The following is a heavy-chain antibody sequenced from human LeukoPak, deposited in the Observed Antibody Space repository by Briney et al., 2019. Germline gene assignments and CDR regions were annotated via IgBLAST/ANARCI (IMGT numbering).Heavy chain of an antibody. CDR1: GFTFSAYS. V-gene: IGHV3-48*01. Sequence: GGSLRLSCAASGFTFSAYSMNWVRQAPGKGLEWISYIGVSSGNTKYADSVKGRFTISGDKAKNSLYLQMNSLRVEDTAVYYCARDYKYAFDNWGQGTLVTVSS. CDR3: ARDYKYAFDN. J-gene: IGHJ4*02. CDR2: IGVSSGNT. D-gene: IGHD5-24*01.